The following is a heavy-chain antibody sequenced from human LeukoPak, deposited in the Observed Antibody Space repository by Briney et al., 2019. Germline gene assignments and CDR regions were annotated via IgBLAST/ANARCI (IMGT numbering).Heavy chain of an antibody. CDR2: IWYDGSNK. Sequence: GGSLRLSCAASGFTFSTYGMHWVRQAPGEGLEWVGIIWYDGSNKCYADSVKGRFTISRDNSKNTLYLQMNSLRGEDTAVYYCAREHYYSSGSYYPIWGQGTMVTVSS. V-gene: IGHV3-33*08. CDR1: GFTFSTYG. CDR3: AREHYYSSGSYYPI. D-gene: IGHD3-10*01. J-gene: IGHJ3*02.